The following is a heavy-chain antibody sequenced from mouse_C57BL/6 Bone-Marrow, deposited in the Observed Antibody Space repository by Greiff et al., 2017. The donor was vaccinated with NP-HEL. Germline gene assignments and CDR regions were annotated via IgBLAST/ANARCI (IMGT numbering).Heavy chain of an antibody. D-gene: IGHD2-5*01. CDR3: TRFYSNYLYYAMDY. Sequence: EVQLVESGGGLVQPGGSMKLSCAASGFTFSDAWMDWVRQSPEKGLEWVAEIRNKANNHATYYAESVKGRFTISRDDSKSSVYLQMNSLRAEDTGIYYCTRFYSNYLYYAMDYWGQGTSVTVSS. CDR1: GFTFSDAW. J-gene: IGHJ4*01. CDR2: IRNKANNHAT. V-gene: IGHV6-6*01.